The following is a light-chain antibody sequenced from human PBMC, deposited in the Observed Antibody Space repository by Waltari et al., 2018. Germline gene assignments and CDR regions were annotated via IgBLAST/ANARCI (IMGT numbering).Light chain of an antibody. J-gene: IGKJ1*01. Sequence: EIVLTQSPGTLSVSPGERVTVSCRASQSVSRTLAWYQQKPGQAPRLLIYDASIRATGIPDRFSGSGSGTDFSLTISRLEPEDFAVYYCQKYGTRPATFGQGTKVEIK. CDR1: QSVSRT. V-gene: IGKV3-20*01. CDR3: QKYGTRPAT. CDR2: DAS.